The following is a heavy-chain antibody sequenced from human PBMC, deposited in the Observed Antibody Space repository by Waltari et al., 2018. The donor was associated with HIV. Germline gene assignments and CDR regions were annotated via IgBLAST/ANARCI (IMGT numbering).Heavy chain of an antibody. V-gene: IGHV4-59*01. D-gene: IGHD2-2*01. CDR3: VREPQIYCSSTSCSYGMDV. J-gene: IGHJ6*02. CDR1: GASISSYS. CDR2: IYYSGST. Sequence: QVPLQASGSGLVQPSATLSLTCTVPGASISSYSWSLIRQTPGKGLEWIGYIYYSGSTNYNPSLKSRVTISVDTSKNQFSLKLSSVTAADTAVYYCVREPQIYCSSTSCSYGMDVWGQGTTVTVAS.